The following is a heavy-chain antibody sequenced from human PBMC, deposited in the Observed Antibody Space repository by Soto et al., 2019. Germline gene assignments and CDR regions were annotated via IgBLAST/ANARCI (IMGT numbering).Heavy chain of an antibody. V-gene: IGHV4-59*01. CDR2: IYYSGST. D-gene: IGHD3-22*01. CDR1: GGSISSYY. CDR3: AREYYYDSSGYSPDLYYYYGMDV. J-gene: IGHJ6*02. Sequence: SETLSLTCTVSGGSISSYYWSWIRQPPGKGLEWIGYIYYSGSTNYNPSLKSRVTISVDTSKNQFSLKLSSVTAADTAVYYCAREYYYDSSGYSPDLYYYYGMDVWGQGTTVTVSS.